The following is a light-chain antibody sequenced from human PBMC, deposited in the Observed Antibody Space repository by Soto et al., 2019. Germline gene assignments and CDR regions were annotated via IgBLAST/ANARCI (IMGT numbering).Light chain of an antibody. CDR1: QSISTN. CDR3: QQYNDWPPIT. CDR2: GAS. Sequence: EIVMTQSPGTLSVSPGERATLSCRASQSISTNLAWYQQTPGQAPRLLIYGASTRATGIPTRFSGSGSGTQFTLTISSLQSEDFAVYYCQQYNDWPPITFGQGTRLGIK. V-gene: IGKV3-15*01. J-gene: IGKJ5*01.